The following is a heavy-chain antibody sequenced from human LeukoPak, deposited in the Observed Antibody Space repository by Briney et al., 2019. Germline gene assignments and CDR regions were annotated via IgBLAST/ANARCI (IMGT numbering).Heavy chain of an antibody. J-gene: IGHJ3*02. D-gene: IGHD6-13*01. CDR3: ARESSSSWYGSGYYAFDI. V-gene: IGHV3-21*01. CDR1: GFTFSSYS. Sequence: GGSLRLSCAASGFTFSSYSMNWVRQAPGKGLEWVSSISSSSSYIYYADSVKGRFTISRDNAKNSLYLQMNSLRAEDTAVYYCARESSSSWYGSGYYAFDIWGQGTMVTVSS. CDR2: ISSSSSYI.